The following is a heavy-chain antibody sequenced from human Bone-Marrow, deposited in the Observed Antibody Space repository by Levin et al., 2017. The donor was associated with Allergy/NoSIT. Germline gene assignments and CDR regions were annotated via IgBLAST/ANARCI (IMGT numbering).Heavy chain of an antibody. CDR1: GFTFSKYW. CDR2: INQDGSDK. V-gene: IGHV3-7*03. D-gene: IGHD6-19*01. CDR3: AKDALITMAGGFYQYHGMDV. J-gene: IGHJ6*02. Sequence: GESLKISCVASGFTFSKYWMSWVRQAPGKGLEWVANINQDGSDKNYVDSVKGRFIISRDNSKNTLYLQMNSLRAEDTAIYFCAKDALITMAGGFYQYHGMDVWGQGTTVTVSS.